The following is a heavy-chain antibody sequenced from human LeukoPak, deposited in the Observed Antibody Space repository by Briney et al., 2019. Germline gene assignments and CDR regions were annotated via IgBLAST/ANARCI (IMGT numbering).Heavy chain of an antibody. D-gene: IGHD3-10*01. CDR3: AKGYGPGSCYNPSDY. J-gene: IGHJ4*02. V-gene: IGHV3-23*01. CDR2: ISGSGGST. Sequence: PGGSLRLSCAASGFTFSSYAMSWVRQAPGKGLEWVSAISGSGGSTYYADSVKGRFTISRDNSKDTLDLQMNSLRTEDTAVYYCAKGYGPGSCYNPSDYWGQGTLVTVSS. CDR1: GFTFSSYA.